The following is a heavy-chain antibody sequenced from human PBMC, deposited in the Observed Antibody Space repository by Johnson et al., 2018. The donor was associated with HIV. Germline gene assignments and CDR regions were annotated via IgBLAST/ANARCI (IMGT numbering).Heavy chain of an antibody. J-gene: IGHJ3*02. CDR2: IFSVGNT. D-gene: IGHD2-8*01. CDR3: ARDGNAGYCTNGVCYNDAFDI. Sequence: VQLVESGGGLVQPGGSLRLSCAASGITVSSNYMSWVRQTPGKGLEWVSVIFSVGNTYYADSVKGRFIISRDNFKNTLYLQMNSLRAEDTAVYYCARDGNAGYCTNGVCYNDAFDIWGQGIMVTVSS. V-gene: IGHV3-66*01. CDR1: GITVSSNY.